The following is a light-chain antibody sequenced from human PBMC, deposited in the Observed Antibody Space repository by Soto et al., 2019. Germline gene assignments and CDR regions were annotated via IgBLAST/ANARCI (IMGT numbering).Light chain of an antibody. CDR2: DAS. Sequence: DIQMTQAPSSLSASVGDRVTITCQASQDISKYLHWYQQKPGTAPKLLIYDASSLETGIPSRFSGSGSGTDFTFTISSLQPEDIGTYYCQQYDNLMFTFGQGTKLEIK. CDR1: QDISKY. J-gene: IGKJ2*01. V-gene: IGKV1-33*01. CDR3: QQYDNLMFT.